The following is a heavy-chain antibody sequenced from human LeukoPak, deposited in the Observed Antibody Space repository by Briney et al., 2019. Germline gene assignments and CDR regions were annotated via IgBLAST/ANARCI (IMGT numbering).Heavy chain of an antibody. Sequence: SETLCLTCTASGGSISSSSYYWGWIRQPPGKGLEWIGTIYYSGSTYYSPSLKSRVSISVDTPKNQFSLRLTSVTATDTAVYYCASSGYGSGIDYWGQGTLVTVSS. D-gene: IGHD3-10*01. CDR2: IYYSGST. CDR1: GGSISSSSYY. CDR3: ASSGYGSGIDY. V-gene: IGHV4-39*01. J-gene: IGHJ4*02.